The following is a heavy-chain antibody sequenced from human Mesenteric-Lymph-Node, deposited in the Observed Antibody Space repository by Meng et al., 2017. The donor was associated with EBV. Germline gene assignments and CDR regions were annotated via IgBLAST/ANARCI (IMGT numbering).Heavy chain of an antibody. CDR1: XXSVSSNSAA. J-gene: IGHJ5*02. CDR2: TYYRSKWYN. D-gene: IGHD5-18*01. Sequence: QVQLQQSGPGLVKPSQTLSLTCVXXXXSVSSNSAAWNWIRQSPSRGLEWLGRTYYRSKWYNDYAVSVKSRITINPDTSKNQFSLQLNSVTPEDTAVYYCARDRLTAMVKGGWFDPWGQGTLVTVSS. V-gene: IGHV6-1*01. CDR3: ARDRLTAMVKGGWFDP.